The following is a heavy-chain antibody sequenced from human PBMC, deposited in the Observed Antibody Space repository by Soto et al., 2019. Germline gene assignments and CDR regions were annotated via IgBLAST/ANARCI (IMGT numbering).Heavy chain of an antibody. Sequence: QLQLVQSGAEAKKPGASVKVSCKASGYTFPTSTISWVRQAPGQGLEWMGWIKAYSGNTNYAQKLQGRVTMTTDTSTNTAYIELRSLTTDDTAIYYCAIADYGDDDYWGQGTLVTVSS. CDR2: IKAYSGNT. CDR3: AIADYGDDDY. J-gene: IGHJ4*02. D-gene: IGHD4-17*01. V-gene: IGHV1-18*01. CDR1: GYTFPTST.